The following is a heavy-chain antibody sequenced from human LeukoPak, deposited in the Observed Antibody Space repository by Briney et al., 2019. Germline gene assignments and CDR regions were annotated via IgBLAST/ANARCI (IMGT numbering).Heavy chain of an antibody. CDR2: INTNTGNP. D-gene: IGHD3-3*01. Sequence: ASVKVSCKASGYTFTNYAMNWVRQAPGQGLEWMGWINTNTGNPTYAQGFTGRFVFSLDASVSTAYLQIRRLKAEDTAVYYCARAGYYDFWSGNPSDAFDIWGQGTMVTVSS. CDR3: ARAGYYDFWSGNPSDAFDI. CDR1: GYTFTNYA. J-gene: IGHJ3*02. V-gene: IGHV7-4-1*01.